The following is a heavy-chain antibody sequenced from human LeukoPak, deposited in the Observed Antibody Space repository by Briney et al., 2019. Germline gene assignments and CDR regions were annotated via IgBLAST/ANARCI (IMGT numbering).Heavy chain of an antibody. CDR2: IRFGGST. J-gene: IGHJ6*03. Sequence: SETLSLTCAASGGSFSSSYYWGWIRQPPGKGLEWIGSIRFGGSTFYNPSLKSRVTMSVDTSANQFSLKLTSVTAADTAVYYCARDFRSPYYYYYMDVWGKGTTVTVSS. D-gene: IGHD3-10*01. CDR1: GGSFSSSYY. CDR3: ARDFRSPYYYYYMDV. V-gene: IGHV4-39*02.